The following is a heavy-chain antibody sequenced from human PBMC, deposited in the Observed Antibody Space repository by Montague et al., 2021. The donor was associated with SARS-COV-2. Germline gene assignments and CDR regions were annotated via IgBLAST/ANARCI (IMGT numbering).Heavy chain of an antibody. CDR3: ARAQNTCFIANCVNYFDV. CDR1: GGSMSGYY. V-gene: IGHV4-59*01. CDR2: VHCTGST. Sequence: SETLSLTCAVSGGSMSGYYWTWIRQSPGKGLEWIGYVHCTGSTKYNPSLKTRVSLSLDTPKNHFSLHLSSVTAADTAIYFCARAQNTCFIANCVNYFDVWGLGALVTVSS. J-gene: IGHJ4*02. D-gene: IGHD1-1*01.